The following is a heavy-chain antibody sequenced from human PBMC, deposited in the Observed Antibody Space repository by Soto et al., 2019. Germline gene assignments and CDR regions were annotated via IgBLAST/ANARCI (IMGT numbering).Heavy chain of an antibody. Sequence: GASVKVSCKASGYSFTTYNIHWVRQAPGQGLEWMGVVNPSSGTTSYAQKFQGRVTVTRDTSTSTVYMELSSLRSQDAAVYYCARWAPDGFHIWGQGTLVTVPS. V-gene: IGHV1-46*01. CDR2: VNPSSGTT. CDR3: ARWAPDGFHI. CDR1: GYSFTTYN. J-gene: IGHJ3*02.